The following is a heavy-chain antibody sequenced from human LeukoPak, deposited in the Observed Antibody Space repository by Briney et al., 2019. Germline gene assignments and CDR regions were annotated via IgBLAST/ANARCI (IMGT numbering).Heavy chain of an antibody. Sequence: ASVKVSCKASGYTFTSYAMHWVRQAPGQRLEWMGWINAGNGNTKYSQKFQGRVTITRDTSGSTAYMELSSLRSEDTAVYYCARGSRVTMVRGVITPDDYWGQGTLVTVSS. J-gene: IGHJ4*02. D-gene: IGHD3-10*01. V-gene: IGHV1-3*01. CDR1: GYTFTSYA. CDR2: INAGNGNT. CDR3: ARGSRVTMVRGVITPDDY.